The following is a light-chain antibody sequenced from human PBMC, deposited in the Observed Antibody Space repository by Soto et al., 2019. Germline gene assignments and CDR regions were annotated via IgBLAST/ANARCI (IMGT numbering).Light chain of an antibody. CDR1: SSDVGSYNL. J-gene: IGLJ1*01. V-gene: IGLV2-23*02. Sequence: QSALTQPASGSGSPGQSITISCTGTSSDVGSYNLVSWYQQHPGKAPKLMIYEVSKRPSGVSNRFSGSKSGNTASLTISGLQAEDEADYYCCSYAGSSTFFYVFGTG. CDR2: EVS. CDR3: CSYAGSSTFFYV.